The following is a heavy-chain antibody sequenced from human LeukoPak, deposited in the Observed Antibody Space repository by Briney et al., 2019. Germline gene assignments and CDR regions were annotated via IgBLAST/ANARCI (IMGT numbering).Heavy chain of an antibody. V-gene: IGHV3-20*04. CDR3: ARVAGSYYYGSAGY. J-gene: IGHJ4*02. D-gene: IGHD3-10*01. CDR2: INWNGGST. CDR1: GFTFDDYG. Sequence: GGSLRLSCAASGFTFDDYGMSWVRQAPGKGLEWGSGINWNGGSTGYADSVKGRFTISRDNAKKSLYLQMNSLRAEDTALYYCARVAGSYYYGSAGYWGQGTLVTVSS.